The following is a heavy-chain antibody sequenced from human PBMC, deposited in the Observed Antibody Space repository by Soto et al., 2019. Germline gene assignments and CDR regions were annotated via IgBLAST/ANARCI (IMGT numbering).Heavy chain of an antibody. CDR2: IIPIFGTA. CDR1: GGTFSSYA. D-gene: IGHD4-17*01. V-gene: IGHV1-69*12. J-gene: IGHJ5*02. CDR3: ARGATVTLTNWFDP. Sequence: QVQLVQSGAEVKKPGSSVKVSCKASGGTFSSYAISWVRQAPGQGLEWMGGIIPIFGTANYAQKFQGRVTITADDSTSTDYRELSSLRSEDTAVYYCARGATVTLTNWFDPWGQGTLVTVSS.